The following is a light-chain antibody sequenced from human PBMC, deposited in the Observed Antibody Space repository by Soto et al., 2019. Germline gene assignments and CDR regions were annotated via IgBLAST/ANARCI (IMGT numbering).Light chain of an antibody. CDR3: QQYGNTPWT. V-gene: IGKV3-20*01. CDR1: QSISNSY. J-gene: IGKJ1*01. Sequence: ENVLTQSPGTLSLSPGERATLSCRASQSISNSYLAWYQQKPGQAPRLLIYGASSRATGIPDRFSGSGSGTGFTLTISRLEPEDFAVYYCQQYGNTPWTFGQGTKVDIK. CDR2: GAS.